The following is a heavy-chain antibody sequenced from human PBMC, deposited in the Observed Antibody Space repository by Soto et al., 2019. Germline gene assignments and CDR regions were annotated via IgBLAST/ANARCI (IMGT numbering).Heavy chain of an antibody. V-gene: IGHV3-23*01. CDR3: AKALYVGSYCTNGVCRNWFDP. Sequence: PGGSLILSCAASGFTFSSYAMSWVRQAPGKGLEWVSAISGSGGSTYYADSVKGRFTISRDNSKNTLYLQMNSLRAEDTAVYYCAKALYVGSYCTNGVCRNWFDPWGQGTLVTVSS. CDR1: GFTFSSYA. CDR2: ISGSGGST. J-gene: IGHJ5*02. D-gene: IGHD2-8*01.